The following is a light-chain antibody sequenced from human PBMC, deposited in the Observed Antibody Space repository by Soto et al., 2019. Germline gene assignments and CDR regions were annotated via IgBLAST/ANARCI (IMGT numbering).Light chain of an antibody. J-gene: IGKJ1*01. V-gene: IGKV3-20*01. Sequence: EIVMTQSPDTLSLSPGETATLSCMAGQSVSNNYLACYQQKAFQAPRPLIYAASSRAPGVPDRFRGSGSGTDFSLTISRLETEDFAVYYCQQYGGTPWTFGQGTKVDI. CDR2: AAS. CDR3: QQYGGTPWT. CDR1: QSVSNNY.